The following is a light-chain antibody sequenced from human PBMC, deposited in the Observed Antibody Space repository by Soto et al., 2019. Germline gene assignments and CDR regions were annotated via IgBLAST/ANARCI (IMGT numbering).Light chain of an antibody. CDR1: QDITNS. V-gene: IGKV1-33*01. CDR2: DAS. CDR3: QQYHTVPYS. Sequence: DIQMTQSPSSLSASVGDRVTITCQASQDITNSLNWYQQKPGKAPKLLIYDASNLETGVPSRLIGSGSGTDFTFTINSLQPEDFATYYCQQYHTVPYSFGQGTKLEIK. J-gene: IGKJ2*01.